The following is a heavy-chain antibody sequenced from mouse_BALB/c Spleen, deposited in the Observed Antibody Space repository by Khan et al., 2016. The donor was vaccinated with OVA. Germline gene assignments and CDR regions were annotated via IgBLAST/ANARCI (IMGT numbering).Heavy chain of an antibody. J-gene: IGHJ2*01. V-gene: IGHV1-7*01. CDR2: INPSTGYT. CDR1: GYTFINYW. D-gene: IGHD1-1*01. Sequence: QMQLEESGAELAKPGASVKMSCKASGYTFINYWILWVKQRPGQGLEWIGYINPSTGYTEYNQNFKDQATLTADKSASTAYMQLSSLTSEDSAVYYCARRGLRWDFDDWGQGTTLTVAS. CDR3: ARRGLRWDFDD.